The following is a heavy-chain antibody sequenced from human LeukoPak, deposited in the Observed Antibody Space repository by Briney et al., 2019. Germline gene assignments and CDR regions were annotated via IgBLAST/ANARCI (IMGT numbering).Heavy chain of an antibody. CDR1: GGSISSSSYY. CDR3: ARTGFCSGGSCYPGWFDP. D-gene: IGHD2-15*01. CDR2: IYYSGST. J-gene: IGHJ5*02. V-gene: IGHV4-39*01. Sequence: PSETLSLTCTVSGGSISSSSYYWGWIRQPPGKGLEWIGSIYYSGSTYYNPSLQSRVTISVDTSKNQFSLKLNSVTAADTAVYYCARTGFCSGGSCYPGWFDPWGQGTLVTVSS.